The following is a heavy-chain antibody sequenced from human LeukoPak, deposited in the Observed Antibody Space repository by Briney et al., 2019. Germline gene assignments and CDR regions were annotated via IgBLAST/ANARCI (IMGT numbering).Heavy chain of an antibody. CDR3: ARGPGIAAAGTRGYYFDY. CDR1: GGSFSGYY. V-gene: IGHV4-34*01. D-gene: IGHD6-13*01. CDR2: INHSGST. J-gene: IGHJ4*02. Sequence: PSETLSLTCAVYGGSFSGYYWSWIRQPPGKGLEWIGEINHSGSTNYNPSLKSRVTISVDTSKNQFSLKLSSVTAADTAVYYCARGPGIAAAGTRGYYFDYWGQGTLVTVSS.